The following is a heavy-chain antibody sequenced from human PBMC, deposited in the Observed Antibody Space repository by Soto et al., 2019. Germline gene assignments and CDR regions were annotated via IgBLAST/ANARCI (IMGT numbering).Heavy chain of an antibody. J-gene: IGHJ4*02. D-gene: IGHD3-22*01. CDR2: ISGSGGST. V-gene: IGHV3-23*01. Sequence: PGGSLRLSYATSGSNFSSDAMSWVRQAPGKGLEWVSAISGSGGSTYDADSVKGRFTISRDNSKNTLYLQMNSLRAEDTAVYYCAKDQNPRITMIVVVITGYFDYWRQGNLVTVSS. CDR3: AKDQNPRITMIVVVITGYFDY. CDR1: GSNFSSDA.